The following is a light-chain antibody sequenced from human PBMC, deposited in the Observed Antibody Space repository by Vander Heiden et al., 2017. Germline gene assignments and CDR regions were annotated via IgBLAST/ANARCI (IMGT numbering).Light chain of an antibody. CDR1: SSDVGSYNY. J-gene: IGLJ2*01. CDR3: SSYTSSSTLDVV. CDR2: DVT. V-gene: IGLV2-14*01. Sequence: AVTSPPAVSRSPGQSITISCTGTSSDVGSYNYVSWYQQHPGKAPKLMIYDVTSRPSGVSDRFSGSKSANTASLTISGLQAEDEADYYCSSYTSSSTLDVVFGGGTKLTVL.